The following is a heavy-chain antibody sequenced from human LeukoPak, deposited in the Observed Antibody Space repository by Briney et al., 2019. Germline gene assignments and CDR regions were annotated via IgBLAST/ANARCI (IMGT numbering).Heavy chain of an antibody. CDR3: SRDLGTGRPHDV. J-gene: IGHJ4*02. CDR2: ISGSGGST. D-gene: IGHD3/OR15-3a*01. Sequence: PGGSLRLSCAASGFTFSSYGMSWVRQAPGKGLEWVSAISGSGGSTYYADSVKGRFTISRDNARDSLYLEMHSLRAEDTAIYYCSRDLGTGRPHDVWGRGTLVTVSS. V-gene: IGHV3-23*01. CDR1: GFTFSSYG.